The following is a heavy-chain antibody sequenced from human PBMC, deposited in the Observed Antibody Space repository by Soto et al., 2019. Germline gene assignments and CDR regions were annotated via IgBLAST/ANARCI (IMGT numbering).Heavy chain of an antibody. Sequence: QVQLQQWGAGLLKPSETLSLTCAVYGGSFSGYYWSWIRQPPGKGLEWIGEINHSGSTNYNPSLKIRIIISVDTSKNQFPLKLSSVTAADTAVYYCARLSTVFGVVRFDYWGQGTLVTVSS. CDR3: ARLSTVFGVVRFDY. CDR2: INHSGST. V-gene: IGHV4-34*01. CDR1: GGSFSGYY. J-gene: IGHJ4*02. D-gene: IGHD3-3*01.